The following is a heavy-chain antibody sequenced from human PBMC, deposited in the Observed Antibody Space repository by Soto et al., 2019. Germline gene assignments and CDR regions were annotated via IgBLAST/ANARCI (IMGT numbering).Heavy chain of an antibody. Sequence: GGSLRLSCAVSGFSFGTYWMSWVRQAPGKGLEWLASIKEDGSERYYLDSVKGRFTISRDNAKDSLSLQMNSLRGEDTAFYYCARDVGPVTIFGEALSGYFDFWGQGTLVTVS. V-gene: IGHV3-7*03. CDR3: ARDVGPVTIFGEALSGYFDF. CDR1: GFSFGTYW. D-gene: IGHD3-3*01. J-gene: IGHJ4*02. CDR2: IKEDGSER.